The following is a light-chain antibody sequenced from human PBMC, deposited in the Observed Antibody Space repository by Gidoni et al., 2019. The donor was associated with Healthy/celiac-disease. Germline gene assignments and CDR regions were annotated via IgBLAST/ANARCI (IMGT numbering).Light chain of an antibody. CDR1: ALPKQY. J-gene: IGLJ3*02. V-gene: IGLV3-25*02. CDR3: QSADSSGTWV. Sequence: SYELTQPPSVSVSPGQTARITCSGAALPKQYAYWYQQKPGPAPVLVIYKDSERPSGIPERFSGASSGKTVTLTISGVQAEDEADYYCQSADSSGTWVFGGGTKLTVL. CDR2: KDS.